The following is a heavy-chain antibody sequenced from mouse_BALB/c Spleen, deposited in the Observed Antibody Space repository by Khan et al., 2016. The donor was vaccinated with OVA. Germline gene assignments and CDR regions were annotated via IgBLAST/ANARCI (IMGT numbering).Heavy chain of an antibody. CDR2: INPSSGYT. CDR1: GYTFTSYT. Sequence: VQLLESGAELARPGASVKMSCKASGYTFTSYTMHWVKQRPGQGLEWIGYINPSSGYTKYNQKFKDKATLTADKSSSTAYMQLSSLTSEDASVYYCGRTHERWGQGTTLTVSS. J-gene: IGHJ2*01. V-gene: IGHV1-4*01. CDR3: GRTHER.